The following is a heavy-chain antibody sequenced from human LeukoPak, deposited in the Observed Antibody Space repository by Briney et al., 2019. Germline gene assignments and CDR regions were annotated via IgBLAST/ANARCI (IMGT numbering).Heavy chain of an antibody. V-gene: IGHV3-30*02. CDR1: GFTFSSYA. Sequence: GGSLRLSCAASGFTFSSYAMYWVRQAPGKGLEWVAFTNYDGSDRCYAETVKGRFTVSRDNSKNTLYLQMNSLRTEDTAVYYCAKDLADRYSLEYWGQGTMVAVPS. CDR3: AKDLADRYSLEY. J-gene: IGHJ4*02. CDR2: TNYDGSDR. D-gene: IGHD2-15*01.